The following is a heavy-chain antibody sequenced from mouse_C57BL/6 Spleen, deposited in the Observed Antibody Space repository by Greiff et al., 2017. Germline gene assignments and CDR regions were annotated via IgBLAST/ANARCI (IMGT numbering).Heavy chain of an antibody. CDR3: ARQGYGDYQGYYFDY. D-gene: IGHD2-13*01. Sequence: DVMLVESGGGLVQPGGSLKLSCAASGFTFSDYGMAWVRQAPRKGPEWVAFISNLAYSIYYADTVTGRFTISRENAKNTLYLEMSSLRSEDTAMYYCARQGYGDYQGYYFDYWGQGTTLTVSS. CDR1: GFTFSDYG. V-gene: IGHV5-15*01. CDR2: ISNLAYSI. J-gene: IGHJ2*01.